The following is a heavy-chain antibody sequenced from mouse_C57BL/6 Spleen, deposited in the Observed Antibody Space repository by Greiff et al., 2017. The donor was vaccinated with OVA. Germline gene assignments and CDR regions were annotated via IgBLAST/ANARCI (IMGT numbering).Heavy chain of an antibody. CDR1: GYTFTSYW. V-gene: IGHV1-50*01. CDR3: ARSLGRGGYFDY. J-gene: IGHJ2*01. CDR2: IDPSDSYT. D-gene: IGHD4-1*01. Sequence: VQLQQPGAELVKPGASVKLSCKASGYTFTSYWMQWVKQRPGQGLEWIGEIDPSDSYTNYNQKFKGKATLTVDTSSSTAYMQLSSLTSEDSAVYDCARSLGRGGYFDYWGQGTTLTVSS.